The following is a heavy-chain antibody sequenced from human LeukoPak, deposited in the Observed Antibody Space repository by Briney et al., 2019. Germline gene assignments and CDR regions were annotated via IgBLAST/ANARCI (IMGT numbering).Heavy chain of an antibody. Sequence: GRSLRLSCAASGFTFSSYGMHWVRQAPGKGLERVAVISYDGSNKYYADSVKGRFTISRDNSKNTLYLQMNSLRAEDTAVYYCAKSSNWNGPDYWGQGTLVTVSS. J-gene: IGHJ4*02. V-gene: IGHV3-30*18. CDR2: ISYDGSNK. CDR3: AKSSNWNGPDY. D-gene: IGHD1-1*01. CDR1: GFTFSSYG.